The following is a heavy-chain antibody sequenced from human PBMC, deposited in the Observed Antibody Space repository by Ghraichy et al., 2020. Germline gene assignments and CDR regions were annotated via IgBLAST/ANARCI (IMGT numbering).Heavy chain of an antibody. J-gene: IGHJ3*02. CDR3: AKGIRVRGVTLWAFDI. CDR1: GFTFSSYA. D-gene: IGHD3-10*01. CDR2: ISGSGGST. V-gene: IGHV3-23*01. Sequence: GGSLRLSCAASGFTFSSYAMSWVRQAPGKGLEWVSAISGSGGSTYYADSVKGRFTISRDNSKNTLYLQMNSLRAEDTAVYYCAKGIRVRGVTLWAFDIWGQGTMVTVSS.